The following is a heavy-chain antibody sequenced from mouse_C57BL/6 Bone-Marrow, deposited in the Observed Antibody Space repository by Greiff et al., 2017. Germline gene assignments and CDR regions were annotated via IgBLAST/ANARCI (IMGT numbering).Heavy chain of an antibody. D-gene: IGHD3-2*02. CDR3: AADSSGPGGYFDV. CDR1: GFTFSSYT. Sequence: DVKLVESGGGLVKPGGSLKLSCAASGFTFSSYTMSWVRQTPEKRLEWVATISGGGGNTYYPDSVKGRFTISRDNAKNTLYLQMSSLRSEDTALYYCAADSSGPGGYFDVWGTGTTVTVSS. CDR2: ISGGGGNT. V-gene: IGHV5-9*01. J-gene: IGHJ1*03.